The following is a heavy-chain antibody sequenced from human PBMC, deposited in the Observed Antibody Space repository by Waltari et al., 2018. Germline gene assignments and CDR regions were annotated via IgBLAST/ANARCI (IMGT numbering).Heavy chain of an antibody. CDR1: GGSIRSYY. CDR2: IFTSGIT. Sequence: QVQLQESGPGLVKPLETLSLTCSVSGGSIRSYYWSWIRQPARKGLEWIGHIFTSGITKYNPSLKSRVTMSVDTSKNQFSLKLTSVTAADTAVYYCARESGDYSPFDNWGQGTLVTVSS. V-gene: IGHV4-4*07. D-gene: IGHD4-17*01. J-gene: IGHJ4*02. CDR3: ARESGDYSPFDN.